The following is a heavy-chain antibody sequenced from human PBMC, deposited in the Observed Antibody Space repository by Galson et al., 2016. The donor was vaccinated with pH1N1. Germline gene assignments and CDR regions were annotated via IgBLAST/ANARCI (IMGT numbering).Heavy chain of an antibody. V-gene: IGHV3-7*01. CDR1: RFSFSDYW. CDR3: ARAIGASGAF. D-gene: IGHD6-13*01. J-gene: IGHJ4*02. Sequence: SLRLSCAGSRFSFSDYWMHWVRQAPGKGLEWVANINQDGSQKYYVASVRGRFTISRDNAKNSLYLQMNSLRAEDTAVYYCARAIGASGAFWGQGTLVTVSS. CDR2: INQDGSQK.